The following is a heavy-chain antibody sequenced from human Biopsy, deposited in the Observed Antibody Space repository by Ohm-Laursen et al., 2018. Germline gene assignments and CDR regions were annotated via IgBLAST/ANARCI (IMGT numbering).Heavy chain of an antibody. CDR3: TRATSSTGWPYYYFYGMDI. D-gene: IGHD2-2*01. Sequence: SETLSLTCTVSGGSISSDWWSWIRQTPGKGLEWIGNVYYSGTTTYNPSLRSRVTISVDTSMNQISLRLQSVTAADTAIYYCTRATSSTGWPYYYFYGMDIWGQGTTVTVSS. J-gene: IGHJ6*02. CDR1: GGSISSDW. V-gene: IGHV4-59*01. CDR2: VYYSGTT.